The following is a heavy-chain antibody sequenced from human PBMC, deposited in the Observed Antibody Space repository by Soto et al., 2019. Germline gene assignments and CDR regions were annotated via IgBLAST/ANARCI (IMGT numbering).Heavy chain of an antibody. D-gene: IGHD2-15*01. J-gene: IGHJ4*02. V-gene: IGHV4-30-4*01. CDR3: ARHTPAISISDH. Sequence: SETLSLTCTVSGVSISSGDYYWSWIRQTPGKGLEWIGYIYYSENTYYNPSLKGRVAISGDTSKNQFSLKLSSVTAADTAVYYCARHTPAISISDHWGQGTLVTVSS. CDR1: GVSISSGDYY. CDR2: IYYSENT.